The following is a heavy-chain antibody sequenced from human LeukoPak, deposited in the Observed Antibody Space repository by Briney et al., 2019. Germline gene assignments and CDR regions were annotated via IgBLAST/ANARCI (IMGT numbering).Heavy chain of an antibody. Sequence: PGGSLRLSCAASGFTFSDYYMTWIRQPPGKGLEWVAEINDNGGTNYNPSLKSRVITSVDTSTNQFSLKMNSVTAADTAVYYCARKIASQGDNWFDPWGQGILVTVSS. J-gene: IGHJ5*02. V-gene: IGHV4-34*01. CDR3: ARKIASQGDNWFDP. D-gene: IGHD2-2*01. CDR2: INDNGGT. CDR1: GFTFSDYY.